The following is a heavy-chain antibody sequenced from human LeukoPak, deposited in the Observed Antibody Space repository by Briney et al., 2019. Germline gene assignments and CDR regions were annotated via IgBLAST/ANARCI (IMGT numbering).Heavy chain of an antibody. CDR1: GYTFTSYY. CDR3: ATGGHVRVYDSSAYYGHY. J-gene: IGHJ4*02. D-gene: IGHD3-22*01. V-gene: IGHV1-46*01. Sequence: VASVKVSCKASGYTFTSYYMYWVRQAPGQGLEWMGIINSNRGSTSYAQKFQGRVTMTRDMSTSTVYMELSSLRSEDTAAYYCATGGHVRVYDSSAYYGHYWGQGTLVTVSS. CDR2: INSNRGST.